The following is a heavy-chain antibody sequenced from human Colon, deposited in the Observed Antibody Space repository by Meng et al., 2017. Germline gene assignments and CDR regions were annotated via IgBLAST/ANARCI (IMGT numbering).Heavy chain of an antibody. CDR3: ARDGSGSRPFDY. CDR2: IYSSGST. Sequence: QGQLQESGPGLVKPSETLSLTCTVSGGSISSYYWTWIRQPAGKGLEWIGRIYSSGSTNYNPSLKSRVTMSVDTSKNQVSLNLTSVTAADTAVYYCARDGSGSRPFDYWGQGTLVTVSS. V-gene: IGHV4-4*07. D-gene: IGHD3-10*01. J-gene: IGHJ4*02. CDR1: GGSISSYY.